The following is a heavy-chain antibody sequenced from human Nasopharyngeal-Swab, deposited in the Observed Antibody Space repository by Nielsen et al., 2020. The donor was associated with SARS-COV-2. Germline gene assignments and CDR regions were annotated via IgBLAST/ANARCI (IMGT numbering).Heavy chain of an antibody. J-gene: IGHJ5*02. D-gene: IGHD4-23*01. Sequence: WIRQPPGQGLEWVSIIYSAGSSTYYADSVKGRFTISRDNSKNTLYLRMKSLRAEDTAVYYCAKDAYGGAGWFDPWGQGTLVTVSS. CDR2: IYSAGSST. V-gene: IGHV3-23*03. CDR3: AKDAYGGAGWFDP.